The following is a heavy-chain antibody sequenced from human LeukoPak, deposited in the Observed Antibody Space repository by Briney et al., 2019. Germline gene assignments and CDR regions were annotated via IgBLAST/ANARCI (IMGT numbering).Heavy chain of an antibody. CDR3: ARVVSRYCSSTSCPFDY. D-gene: IGHD2-2*01. Sequence: ASVKVSCKASGYTFTDYYMHWVRQAPGQGLEWMGWINPNSGGTNYAQKFQGRVTMTRDTSISTAYMELSRLRSDDTAVYYCARVVSRYCSSTSCPFDYWGQGTLVTVSS. CDR1: GYTFTDYY. J-gene: IGHJ4*02. V-gene: IGHV1-2*02. CDR2: INPNSGGT.